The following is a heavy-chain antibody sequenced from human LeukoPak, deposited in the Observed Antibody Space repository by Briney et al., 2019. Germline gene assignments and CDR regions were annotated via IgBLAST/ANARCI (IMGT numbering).Heavy chain of an antibody. CDR2: IYYSGST. CDR3: ARAVGATTTGAFDI. D-gene: IGHD1-26*01. J-gene: IGHJ3*02. Sequence: PSETLSLTCTVSGGSISSGGYYWSWIRQHPGKGLEWIGYIYYSGSTNYNPSLKSRVTISVDTSKNQFSLKLSSVTAADTAVYYCARAVGATTTGAFDIWGQGTMVTVSS. CDR1: GGSISSGGYY. V-gene: IGHV4-61*08.